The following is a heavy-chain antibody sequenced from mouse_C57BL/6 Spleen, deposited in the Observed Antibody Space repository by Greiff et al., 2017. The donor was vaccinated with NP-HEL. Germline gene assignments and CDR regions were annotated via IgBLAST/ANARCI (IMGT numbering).Heavy chain of an antibody. CDR1: GYTFTSYW. D-gene: IGHD1-1*01. CDR3: ARGDYYGRGYFDV. CDR2: IYPGSGST. Sequence: VQLQQSGAELVKPGASVKMSCKASGYTFTSYWITWVKQRPGQGLEWIGDIYPGSGSTNYNEKFKSKATLTVDTSSSTAYMQLSSLTSEDSAVYYCARGDYYGRGYFDVWGTGTTVTVSS. V-gene: IGHV1-55*01. J-gene: IGHJ1*03.